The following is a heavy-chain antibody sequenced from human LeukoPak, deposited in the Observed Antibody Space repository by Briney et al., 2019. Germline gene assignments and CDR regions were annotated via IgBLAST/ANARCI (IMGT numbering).Heavy chain of an antibody. V-gene: IGHV3-74*01. CDR1: GFTFSNYW. CDR2: INESGRTT. D-gene: IGHD4-11*01. Sequence: SGGSLRLSCAASGFTFSNYWIYWVRQAPGKGLVWVSRINESGRTTTYADSVKGRFTISRDNAKNTAYLQMNSLRAEDTAVYYCAREGGTVTMYDYWGQGTLVTVSS. CDR3: AREGGTVTMYDY. J-gene: IGHJ4*02.